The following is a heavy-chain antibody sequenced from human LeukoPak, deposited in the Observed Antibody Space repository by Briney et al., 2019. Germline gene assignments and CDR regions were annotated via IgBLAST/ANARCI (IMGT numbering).Heavy chain of an antibody. Sequence: GGSLRLSCAVSGFTFSSHWMHWVRQAPGKGLVWVSRINGDGSSTSYADSVKGRFTSSRDNAKNTLYLQMNSLRAEDTAVYYCARDGLFSGSSDYWGQGTLVTVSS. V-gene: IGHV3-74*01. CDR1: GFTFSSHW. CDR2: INGDGSST. D-gene: IGHD1-26*01. CDR3: ARDGLFSGSSDY. J-gene: IGHJ4*02.